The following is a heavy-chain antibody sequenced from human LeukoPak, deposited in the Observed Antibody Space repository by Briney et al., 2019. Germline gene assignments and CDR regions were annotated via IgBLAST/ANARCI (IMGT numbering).Heavy chain of an antibody. CDR3: ARGIVGATYYYYMDV. J-gene: IGHJ6*03. Sequence: SQTLSLTCTVSGGSISSYYWSWIRQPPGKGLEWIGYIYYSGSTNYNPSLKSRVTISVGTSKNQFSLKLSSVTAADTAVYYCARGIVGATYYYYMDVWGKGTTVTVSS. D-gene: IGHD1-26*01. CDR2: IYYSGST. V-gene: IGHV4-59*01. CDR1: GGSISSYY.